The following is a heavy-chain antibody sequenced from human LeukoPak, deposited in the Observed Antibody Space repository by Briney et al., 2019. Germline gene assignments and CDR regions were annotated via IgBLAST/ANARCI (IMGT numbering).Heavy chain of an antibody. CDR3: ARDGVRSDIVVVPAALDY. D-gene: IGHD2-2*01. V-gene: IGHV3-30-3*01. J-gene: IGHJ4*02. CDR2: ISYDGNNK. Sequence: GGSLRLSCVASGFTFSSYATHWVRQAPGKGLEWVAVISYDGNNKKYADSVKGRFTISRDNSKNTLYLQMNSLRAEDTAIYYCARDGVRSDIVVVPAALDYWGQGTLVTVSS. CDR1: GFTFSSYA.